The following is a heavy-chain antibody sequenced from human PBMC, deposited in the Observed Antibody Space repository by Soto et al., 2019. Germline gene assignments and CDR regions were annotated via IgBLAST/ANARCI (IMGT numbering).Heavy chain of an antibody. D-gene: IGHD2-8*01. V-gene: IGHV4-59*01. Sequence: QVQLQESGPGLVKPSETLSLTCTVSGGSISSYYWSWIRQPPGKGLEWIGYIYYSGSTNYNPSLKSRVTISVDTSKNQFSLKLSSVTAADTAVYYCARLGEWWCDPWGQGTLVTVSS. CDR2: IYYSGST. CDR1: GGSISSYY. CDR3: ARLGEWWCDP. J-gene: IGHJ5*02.